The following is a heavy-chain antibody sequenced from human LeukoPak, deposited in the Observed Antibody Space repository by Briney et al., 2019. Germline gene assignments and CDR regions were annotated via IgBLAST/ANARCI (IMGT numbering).Heavy chain of an antibody. D-gene: IGHD6-19*01. CDR3: ARSSSGWYSDY. CDR2: VSGNGANT. Sequence: GGSLRLSCAASGFTFISHTMSWIRQAPGKGLEWVSGVSGNGANTYYADSVKGRFTISRDKVVNTLYLQMNSLRLDDTAVYYCARSSSGWYSDYWGQGTLVTVSS. J-gene: IGHJ4*02. V-gene: IGHV3-23*01. CDR1: GFTFISHT.